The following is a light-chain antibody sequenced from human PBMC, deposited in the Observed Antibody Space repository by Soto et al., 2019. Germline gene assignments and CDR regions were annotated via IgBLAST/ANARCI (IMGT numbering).Light chain of an antibody. Sequence: EIVMTQSPATLSVSPGERATLSCRASQSVSSNLAWYQQKPGQAPRLLIYGASTRATGIPARFSGSGSGTKFTLTISSLQPEDFAFYDVQKYNTCPFTCAPGTRVDIK. J-gene: IGKJ3*01. V-gene: IGKV3-15*01. CDR1: QSVSSN. CDR3: QKYNTCPFT. CDR2: GAS.